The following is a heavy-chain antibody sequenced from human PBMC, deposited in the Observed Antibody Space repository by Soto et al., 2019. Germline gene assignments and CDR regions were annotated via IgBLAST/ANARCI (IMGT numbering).Heavy chain of an antibody. CDR3: ARRSMWFRGVIGGIRTSFDP. CDR2: INHSGST. V-gene: IGHV4-34*01. D-gene: IGHD3-16*02. Sequence: WETLSLTCAVYGGSFSGYYWSWIRQPPGKGLEWIGEINHSGSTNYNPSLKSRVTISVDTSKNQFSLKLSSVTAADTAVYYCARRSMWFRGVIGGIRTSFDPWGQGTLVTVSS. CDR1: GGSFSGYY. J-gene: IGHJ5*02.